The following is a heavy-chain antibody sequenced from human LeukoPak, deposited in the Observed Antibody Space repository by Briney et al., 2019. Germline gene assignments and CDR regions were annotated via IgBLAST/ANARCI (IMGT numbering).Heavy chain of an antibody. Sequence: PGGSLRLSCAGSGFTLSSSWIHWVRQDPGKGLVWVSRIHREESSISYADSVKGRFTISRDNAKNALYLQMNTLRAEDTAVYYCTRGNLAAGGAFDIWGQGTVVTVSS. J-gene: IGHJ3*02. CDR1: GFTLSSSW. D-gene: IGHD6-13*01. CDR2: IHREESSI. CDR3: TRGNLAAGGAFDI. V-gene: IGHV3-74*01.